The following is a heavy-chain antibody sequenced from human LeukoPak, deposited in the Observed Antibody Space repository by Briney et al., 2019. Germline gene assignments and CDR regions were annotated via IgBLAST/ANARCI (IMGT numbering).Heavy chain of an antibody. D-gene: IGHD1-26*01. CDR1: GLSLSNARMG. Sequence: SGPTLVKPRETLTLTCTVYGLSLSNARMGVSWNRQPPAKALERHAHIFSKDEQSYSTSRKSRLTNSQHHSKSQVVHTKTNIDPVDTATYCCARTGSYHNWFDPWGQRTLVTVSS. CDR3: ARTGSYHNWFDP. CDR2: IFSKDEQ. V-gene: IGHV2-26*01. J-gene: IGHJ5*02.